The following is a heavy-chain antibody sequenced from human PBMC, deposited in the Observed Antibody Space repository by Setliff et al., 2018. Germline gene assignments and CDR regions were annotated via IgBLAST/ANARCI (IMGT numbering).Heavy chain of an antibody. CDR1: GYSVSSGYF. D-gene: IGHD3-10*01. J-gene: IGHJ1*01. CDR3: ARTTWDYYGSGSPFQH. CDR2: IHHSGNT. Sequence: KLSETLSLTCTVSGYSVSSGYFWGWIRQPPGKGLEWIGSIHHSGNTYYNPSLKSRVTISVDTSKNQFSLKLSSVTAADTAVYYCARTTWDYYGSGSPFQHWGQGTLVTVSS. V-gene: IGHV4-38-2*02.